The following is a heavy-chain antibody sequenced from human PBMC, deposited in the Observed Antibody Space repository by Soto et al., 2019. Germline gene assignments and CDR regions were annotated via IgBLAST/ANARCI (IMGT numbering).Heavy chain of an antibody. D-gene: IGHD2-8*01. CDR2: IIPIFGTA. Sequence: SVKVSCKASGGTFSSYAISWVRQAPGQGLEWMGGIIPIFGTANYAQKFQGRVTITADESTSTAYMELSSLRSEDTAVYYCARPVYYGEVFRNYYGMDVWGQGTTVTVSS. J-gene: IGHJ6*02. CDR1: GGTFSSYA. CDR3: ARPVYYGEVFRNYYGMDV. V-gene: IGHV1-69*13.